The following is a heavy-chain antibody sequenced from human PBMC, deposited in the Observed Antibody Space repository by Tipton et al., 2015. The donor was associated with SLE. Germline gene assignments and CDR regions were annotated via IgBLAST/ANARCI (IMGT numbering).Heavy chain of an antibody. D-gene: IGHD4-17*01. CDR2: IKQDGSEK. J-gene: IGHJ2*01. CDR3: AKDLLGYGDLDWYFDL. CDR1: GFTFSSYW. V-gene: IGHV3-7*01. Sequence: SLRLSCAASGFTFSSYWMSWVRQAPGKGLEWVANIKQDGSEKYYADSVKGRFTISRDNSKNTLYLQMNSLRAEDTAVYYCAKDLLGYGDLDWYFDLWGRGSLVTVSS.